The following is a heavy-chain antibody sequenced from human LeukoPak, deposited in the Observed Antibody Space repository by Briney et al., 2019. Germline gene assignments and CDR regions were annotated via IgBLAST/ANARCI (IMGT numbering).Heavy chain of an antibody. CDR2: ISGSGAST. CDR1: GITFSTNA. Sequence: GGSLRLSCLTSGITFSTNAMSWVRQAPGKGLEWISGISGSGASTYYADSVTGRFTTSRDNSRNTLYLQMNSLRGDDTAVYYCAKDVGKWESLHFFDYWGQGTLVTVSS. J-gene: IGHJ4*02. D-gene: IGHD1-26*01. CDR3: AKDVGKWESLHFFDY. V-gene: IGHV3-23*01.